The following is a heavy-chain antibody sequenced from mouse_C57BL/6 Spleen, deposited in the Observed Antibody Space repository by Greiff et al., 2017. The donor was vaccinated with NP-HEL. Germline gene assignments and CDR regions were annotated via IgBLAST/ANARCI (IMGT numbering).Heavy chain of an antibody. CDR3: AREGVVEDYFDY. CDR2: ISSGSSTI. D-gene: IGHD1-1*01. CDR1: GFTFSDYG. Sequence: DVQLQEPGGGLVKPGGSLKLSCAASGFTFSDYGMHWVRQAPEKGLEWVAYISSGSSTIYYADTVKGRITISRDNAKNTLFLQLTSLRSEDSAMYYCAREGVVEDYFDYWGQGTTLTVSS. J-gene: IGHJ2*01. V-gene: IGHV5-17*01.